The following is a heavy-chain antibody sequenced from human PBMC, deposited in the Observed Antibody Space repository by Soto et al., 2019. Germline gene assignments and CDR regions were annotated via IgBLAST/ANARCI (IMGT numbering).Heavy chain of an antibody. V-gene: IGHV3-74*01. CDR1: GFTFTSHW. CDR2: INSDGSAT. CDR3: AREFPRALDY. Sequence: EVQLVESGGGLVQPGGSLRLSCAASGFTFTSHWMHWVRQAPGKGLVWVSRINSDGSATNCADSVKGRFTISRDNANNTLYLQMNSLRAEDTAVYYCAREFPRALDYWGQGTLVTVSS. J-gene: IGHJ4*02.